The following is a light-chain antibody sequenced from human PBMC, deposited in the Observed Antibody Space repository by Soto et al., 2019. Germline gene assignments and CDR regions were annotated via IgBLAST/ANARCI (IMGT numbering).Light chain of an antibody. V-gene: IGLV2-14*03. Sequence: QSALTQPASVSGSPGQSITISCTGTSSDVGGYTYVSWYQQYPGDAPKLIISDVSNRPSGISSRFSGSKSGNTASLTISGLQAEDEADYYCSSYTSTSTLDVFGTGTKLTVL. CDR3: SSYTSTSTLDV. CDR1: SSDVGGYTY. CDR2: DVS. J-gene: IGLJ1*01.